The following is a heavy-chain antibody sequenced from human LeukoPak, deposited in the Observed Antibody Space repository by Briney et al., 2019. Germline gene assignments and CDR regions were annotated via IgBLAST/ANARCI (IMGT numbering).Heavy chain of an antibody. J-gene: IGHJ4*02. CDR1: GFTFSSYA. Sequence: PGGSLRLSCAASGFTFSSYAMSWVRQAPGKGLEWVSTISGSGSTTYYADSVKGRFTISRDNSKTTLYLQMNTLRTEDTAVYYCAKDLRGSGWYFDYWGQGTLVAVSS. CDR2: ISGSGSTT. CDR3: AKDLRGSGWYFDY. D-gene: IGHD6-19*01. V-gene: IGHV3-23*01.